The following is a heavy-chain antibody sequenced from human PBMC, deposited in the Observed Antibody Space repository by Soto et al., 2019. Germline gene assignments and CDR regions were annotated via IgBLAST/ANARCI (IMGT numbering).Heavy chain of an antibody. D-gene: IGHD3-22*01. J-gene: IGHJ4*02. CDR2: ISGSGGST. CDR3: AKSYDYYDSSGYYHFDY. V-gene: IGHV3-23*01. Sequence: GGSLRLSCAASGFTFSSYAMSWVRQAPGKGLEWVSAISGSGGSTYYADSVKGRFTISRDNSKNTLYLQMNSLRAEDTAVYYCAKSYDYYDSSGYYHFDYWGQGTLVTVSS. CDR1: GFTFSSYA.